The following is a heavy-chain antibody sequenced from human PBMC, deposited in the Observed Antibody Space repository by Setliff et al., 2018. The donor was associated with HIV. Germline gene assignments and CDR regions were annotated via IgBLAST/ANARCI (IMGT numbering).Heavy chain of an antibody. CDR3: VRGGNYYDRSGLDGFDI. V-gene: IGHV3-30*01. D-gene: IGHD3-22*01. J-gene: IGHJ3*02. CDR1: RFTFSGYA. CDR2: MSYDGNNK. Sequence: GGSLRLSCAASRFTFSGYAMHWVRQAPGKGLEWVAVMSYDGNNKYYADSVKGRFTISRDNSKNTLFLQMNSLRPEDTAVYYCVRGGNYYDRSGLDGFDIWGQGTMVTVSS.